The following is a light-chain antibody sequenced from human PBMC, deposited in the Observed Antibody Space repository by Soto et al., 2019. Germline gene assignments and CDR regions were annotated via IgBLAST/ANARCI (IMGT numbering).Light chain of an antibody. J-gene: IGKJ1*01. CDR2: GAS. V-gene: IGKV3-20*01. CDR3: QQYGNSPRT. Sequence: EIVLTQSPGTLSLSPGEGATLSCRASQSVSSTYLAWYQQKPGQAPRLLIYGASSRATGIPDRFSGSGSGTDFTLNITRLEPEDFAVYYCQQYGNSPRTFGQGTKVEIK. CDR1: QSVSSTY.